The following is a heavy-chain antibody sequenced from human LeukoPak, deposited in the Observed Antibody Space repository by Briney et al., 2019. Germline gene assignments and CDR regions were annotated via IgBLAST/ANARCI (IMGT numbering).Heavy chain of an antibody. CDR1: GGSFSGYY. Sequence: PSETLSLTCAVYGGSFSGYYWSWIRQPPGKGQEWIGEINHSGSTNYNPSLKSRVTISVDTSKNQFSLKLSSVTAADTAVYYCARVSRGYSYGNFDYWGQGTLVTVSS. J-gene: IGHJ4*02. V-gene: IGHV4-34*01. CDR2: INHSGST. CDR3: ARVSRGYSYGNFDY. D-gene: IGHD5-18*01.